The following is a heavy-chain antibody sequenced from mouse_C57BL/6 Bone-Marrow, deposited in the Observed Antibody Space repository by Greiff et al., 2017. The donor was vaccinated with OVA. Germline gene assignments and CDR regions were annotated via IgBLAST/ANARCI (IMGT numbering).Heavy chain of an antibody. Sequence: EVKLVESGGDLVKPGGSLKLSCAASGFTFSSYGMSWVRQTPDKRLEWVATISSGGSYTYYPDSVKGRFTISRDNAKNTLYLQMSSLKSEDTAMYDCARRGRPHYFDYWGQGTTLTVSS. V-gene: IGHV5-6*02. CDR3: ARRGRPHYFDY. CDR2: ISSGGSYT. J-gene: IGHJ2*01. CDR1: GFTFSSYG.